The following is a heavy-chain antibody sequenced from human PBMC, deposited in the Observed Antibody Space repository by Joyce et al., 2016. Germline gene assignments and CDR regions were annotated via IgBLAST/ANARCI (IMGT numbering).Heavy chain of an antibody. V-gene: IGHV1-8*01. CDR2: MNPNTGNA. CDR3: ARGGEGEFEF. Sequence: QVQLVQSGAEVRSPGASVRVSCKTSGYTFTNFDVNWVRQAPGQGLEWMGWMNPNTGNAGYAQNFQGRVSMTGDTSISTAYMELSSLRSDDTAVYYCARGGEGEFEFWGQGTLVTVSS. D-gene: IGHD3-16*01. CDR1: GYTFTNFD. J-gene: IGHJ5*01.